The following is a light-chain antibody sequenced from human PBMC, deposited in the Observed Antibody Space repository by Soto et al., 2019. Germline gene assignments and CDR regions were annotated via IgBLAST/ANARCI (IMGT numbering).Light chain of an antibody. J-gene: IGLJ3*02. CDR1: SGHSTYA. Sequence: QSVLTQSPSASASPGASVKLTCTLSSGHSTYAIAWHQREPGKAPRYLMKLHSDGRYFKGDGIPDRFSGSSSGAERYLTISSLQSEDEADYYCQTWATGPWVFGGGTKLTVL. V-gene: IGLV4-69*01. CDR2: LHSDGRY. CDR3: QTWATGPWV.